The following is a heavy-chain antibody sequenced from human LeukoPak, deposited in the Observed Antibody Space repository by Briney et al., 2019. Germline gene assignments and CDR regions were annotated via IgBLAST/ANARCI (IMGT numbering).Heavy chain of an antibody. J-gene: IGHJ3*02. D-gene: IGHD3-3*01. V-gene: IGHV1-69*13. CDR1: GGTFSSYA. Sequence: ASVKVSCKASGGTFSSYAISWVRQAPGQGLEWMGGIIPIFGTANYAQKFQGRVTITADESTSTAYMELSSLRSEDTAVYYCARSSITIFGVVIYRNDAFDIWGQGTMGTVSS. CDR2: IIPIFGTA. CDR3: ARSSITIFGVVIYRNDAFDI.